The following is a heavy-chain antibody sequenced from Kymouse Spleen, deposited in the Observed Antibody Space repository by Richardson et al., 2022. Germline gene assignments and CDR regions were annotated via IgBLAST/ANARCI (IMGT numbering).Heavy chain of an antibody. V-gene: IGHV3-66*03. CDR1: GFTVSSNY. CDR2: IYSCGST. D-gene: IGHD3-10*01. Sequence: EVQLVESGGGLIQPGGSLRLSCAASGFTVSSNYMSWVRQAPGKGLEWVSVIYSCGSTYYADSVKGRFTISRDNSKNTLYLQMNSLRAEDTAVYYCARREGLWFGGGNHYYGMDVWGQGTTVTVSS. CDR3: ARREGLWFGGGNHYYGMDV. J-gene: IGHJ6*02.